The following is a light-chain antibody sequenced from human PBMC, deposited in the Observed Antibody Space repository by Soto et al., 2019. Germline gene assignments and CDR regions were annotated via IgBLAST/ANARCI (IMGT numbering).Light chain of an antibody. CDR1: SGQRKYA. Sequence: QPVLTQSPSASASLGPSVKLTCTLSSGQRKYAIAWHQQKPEKGPRYLIRVNSDGSHIRGDGIPDRFSGSSSGTERYLTISSLQSEDEADYYCQTWGTGIQVFGTGTKLTVL. CDR3: QTWGTGIQV. J-gene: IGLJ1*01. V-gene: IGLV4-69*01. CDR2: VNSDGSH.